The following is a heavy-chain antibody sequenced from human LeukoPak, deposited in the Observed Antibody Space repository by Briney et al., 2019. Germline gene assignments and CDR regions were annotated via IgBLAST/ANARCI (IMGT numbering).Heavy chain of an antibody. CDR2: ISGSGGRT. V-gene: IGHV3-23*01. J-gene: IGHJ4*02. CDR1: GFTFSSYA. Sequence: PGASLRLSCAASGFTFSSYAMSWVRQAPGKGLEWVSAISGSGGRTYYADSVEGRFTISRDNSKNTLYLQMNSLRAEDTAVYYCAKEKYSSGFFDYWGQGTLVTVSS. D-gene: IGHD6-19*01. CDR3: AKEKYSSGFFDY.